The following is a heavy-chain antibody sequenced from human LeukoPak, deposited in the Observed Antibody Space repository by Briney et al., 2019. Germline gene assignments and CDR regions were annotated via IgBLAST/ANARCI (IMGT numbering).Heavy chain of an antibody. Sequence: ASVKVSCKASGYSFTRYFIHWVRQAPGQGLEWMGIIIPSDGSTSYAQKFEGRVTMNRDTSTSTVYMELSRLRSDDTAVYYCARPCTYYYDSSGYPYYFDYWGQGTLVTVSS. CDR3: ARPCTYYYDSSGYPYYFDY. V-gene: IGHV1-46*01. J-gene: IGHJ4*02. CDR1: GYSFTRYF. D-gene: IGHD3-22*01. CDR2: IIPSDGST.